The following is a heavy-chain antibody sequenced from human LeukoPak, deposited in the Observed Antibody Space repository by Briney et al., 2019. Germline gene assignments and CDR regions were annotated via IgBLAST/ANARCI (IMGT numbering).Heavy chain of an antibody. V-gene: IGHV3-49*04. CDR2: IRRKAHGGSA. CDR1: GFTFGDYA. CDR3: TRVTYYYDNSGYFHFDS. D-gene: IGHD3-22*01. J-gene: IGHJ4*02. Sequence: PGGSLRLSCTTSGFTFGDYAMTWVRQAPGKGVECVSLIRRKAHGGSAEYAASVKGRFSSSRDDSKSIGYLQMNSLKTEDTAVYFCTRVTYYYDNSGYFHFDSWGQGSLVTVSS.